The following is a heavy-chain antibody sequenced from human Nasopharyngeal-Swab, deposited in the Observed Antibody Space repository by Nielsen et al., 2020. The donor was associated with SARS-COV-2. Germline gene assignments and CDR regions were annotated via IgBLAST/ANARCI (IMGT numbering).Heavy chain of an antibody. CDR3: ARRRAAVAGSGFYNWFDP. CDR2: INHSGST. CDR1: GGSFSGYY. V-gene: IGHV4-34*01. D-gene: IGHD6-19*01. Sequence: TLSLTRAVYGGSFSGYYWSWIRQPPGKGLEWIGEINHSGSTYYNPSLKSRVTISVDTSKNQFSLKLSSVTAADTAVYYCARRRAAVAGSGFYNWFDPWGQGTLVTVSS. J-gene: IGHJ5*02.